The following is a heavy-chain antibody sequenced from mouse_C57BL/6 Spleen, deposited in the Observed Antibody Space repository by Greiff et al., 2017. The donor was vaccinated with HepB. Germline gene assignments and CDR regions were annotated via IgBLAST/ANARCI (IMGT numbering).Heavy chain of an antibody. D-gene: IGHD1-1*01. Sequence: QVQLQQPGAELVKPGASVKLSCKASGYTFTSYWMQWVKQRPGQGLEWIGEIDPSDSYTNYNQKFKGKATLTVDTSSSTAYMQLSSLTSEDSAVYYCARPHYDGSPMDYWGQGTSVTVSS. CDR2: IDPSDSYT. V-gene: IGHV1-50*01. CDR1: GYTFTSYW. CDR3: ARPHYDGSPMDY. J-gene: IGHJ4*01.